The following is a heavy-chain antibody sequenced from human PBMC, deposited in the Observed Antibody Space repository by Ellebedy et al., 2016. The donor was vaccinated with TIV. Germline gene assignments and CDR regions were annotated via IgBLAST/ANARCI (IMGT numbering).Heavy chain of an antibody. V-gene: IGHV3-23*01. CDR2: ISGSAGST. CDR3: AKDGRGTNPGHFDY. J-gene: IGHJ4*02. D-gene: IGHD2-8*01. Sequence: GESLKISCAASGFTFHSYVMSWVRPAPGKGLEWVSAISGSAGSTYYADSVKGRFTISRDNSKNTLFLQMNSLRAEDTAVYYCAKDGRGTNPGHFDYWGQGTLVTVSS. CDR1: GFTFHSYV.